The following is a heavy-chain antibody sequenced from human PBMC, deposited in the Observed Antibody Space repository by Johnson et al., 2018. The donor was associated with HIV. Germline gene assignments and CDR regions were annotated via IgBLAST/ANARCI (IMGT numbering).Heavy chain of an antibody. CDR1: GFTFSSYA. J-gene: IGHJ3*02. CDR2: ISYDGSNK. CDR3: ARDICTGGVCYDAFDI. D-gene: IGHD2-8*02. Sequence: QVLLVESGGSVVRPGGSLRLSCAGSGFTFSSYAMHWVRQAPGKGLEWVAVISYDGSNKYYADSAKGRFTISRDNAKNSLYLHMNSLRAEDTAVYYCARDICTGGVCYDAFDIWGQGTMVTVSS. V-gene: IGHV3-30-3*01.